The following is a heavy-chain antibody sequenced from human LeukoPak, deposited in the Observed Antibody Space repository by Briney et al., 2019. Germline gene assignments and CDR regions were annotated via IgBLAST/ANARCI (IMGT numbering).Heavy chain of an antibody. CDR2: IYASGTT. CDR1: GGSISSNC. J-gene: IGHJ4*02. D-gene: IGHD3-10*01. CDR3: GGRGF. Sequence: SETLSLTCTVSGGSISSNCWSWIRQPPGKGLEWIGCIYASGTTNYNPSLKGRLTISVDTSNSQFSLTVRSVTAADTAVYYCGGRGFGGQGTLVTVFS. V-gene: IGHV4-4*09.